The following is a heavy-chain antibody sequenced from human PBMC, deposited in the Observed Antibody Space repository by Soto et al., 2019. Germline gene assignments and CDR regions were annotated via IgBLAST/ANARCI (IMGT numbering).Heavy chain of an antibody. Sequence: ASVKVSCKASGYPFTSFGLSWVRQAPGQGLEWMGWIGAYNGNTNYVERFQGRVTMTTDTSTSTAYMELRSLRSDDTAVYYCARSGAALTTHFDYWGQGTLVTVSS. CDR2: IGAYNGNT. CDR3: ARSGAALTTHFDY. D-gene: IGHD3-22*01. J-gene: IGHJ4*02. CDR1: GYPFTSFG. V-gene: IGHV1-18*01.